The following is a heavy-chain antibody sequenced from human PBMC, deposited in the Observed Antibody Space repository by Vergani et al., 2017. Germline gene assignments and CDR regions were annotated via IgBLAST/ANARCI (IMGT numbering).Heavy chain of an antibody. CDR3: ARPEGPLGSIQAIGWFDT. CDR2: IIPILGTP. Sequence: QVHLVQSGAEVKKPGSSVKVSCKASGGSFSSYAFSWLRQAPGQGLEWMGGIIPILGTPNYAQKFQGRVTITADDSTSTSYMELSSLRSEDTAVYYCARPEGPLGSIQAIGWFDTWGQGTLVTVSS. CDR1: GGSFSSYA. D-gene: IGHD5-18*01. V-gene: IGHV1-69*11. J-gene: IGHJ5*02.